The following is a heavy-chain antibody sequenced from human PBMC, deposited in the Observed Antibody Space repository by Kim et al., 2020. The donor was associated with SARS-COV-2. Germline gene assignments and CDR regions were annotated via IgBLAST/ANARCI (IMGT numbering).Heavy chain of an antibody. V-gene: IGHV3-13*01. Sequence: VKGRFTISRENAKNSLYLQMNSLRAGDTAVYYCARDSWDSSGYTYYGMDVWGQGTTVTVSS. J-gene: IGHJ6*02. D-gene: IGHD3-22*01. CDR3: ARDSWDSSGYTYYGMDV.